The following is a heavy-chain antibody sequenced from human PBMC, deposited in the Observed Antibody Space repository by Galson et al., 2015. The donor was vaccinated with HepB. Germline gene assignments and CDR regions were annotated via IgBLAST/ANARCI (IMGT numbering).Heavy chain of an antibody. CDR3: ARHTTAPVYCSSTSCYTRDRRPDNYYYYYMDV. CDR1: GYSFTSYW. Sequence: QSGAEVKKPGESLKISCKGSGYSFTSYWIGWVRQMPGKGLEWMGIIYPGDSDTRYSPSFQGQVTISADKSISTAYLQWSSLKASDTAMYYCARHTTAPVYCSSTSCYTRDRRPDNYYYYYMDVWGQGTMVTVSS. J-gene: IGHJ6*03. D-gene: IGHD2-2*02. V-gene: IGHV5-51*01. CDR2: IYPGDSDT.